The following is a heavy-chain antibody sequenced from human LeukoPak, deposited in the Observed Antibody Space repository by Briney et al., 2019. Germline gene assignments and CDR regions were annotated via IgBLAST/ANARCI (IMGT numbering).Heavy chain of an antibody. CDR3: AKGKGSSISCSDY. J-gene: IGHJ4*02. CDR1: GFTFSSYA. V-gene: IGHV3-23*01. Sequence: GGSLRLSCAASGFTFSSYAMSWVRQAPGKGLEWVSLISDSGGSTYYADSVKGRFTISRDNSKNTLSLQMNSPRADDTAVYYCAKGKGSSISCSDYWGQGTLVTVSS. D-gene: IGHD2-2*01. CDR2: ISDSGGST.